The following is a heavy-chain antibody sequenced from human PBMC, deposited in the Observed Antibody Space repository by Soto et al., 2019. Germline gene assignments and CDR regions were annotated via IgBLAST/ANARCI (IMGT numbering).Heavy chain of an antibody. CDR3: AAEQWSTPIDY. D-gene: IGHD2-15*01. V-gene: IGHV3-30*03. J-gene: IGHJ4*02. Sequence: LKLSCAASGFTFRSSAMSWVRQAPGKGLEWVAVISHDGSKKNYADSVKGRFTISRDNSKKALYLRMDSLRAEDTAVYYCAAEQWSTPIDYWGQGTLVTVSS. CDR1: GFTFRSSA. CDR2: ISHDGSKK.